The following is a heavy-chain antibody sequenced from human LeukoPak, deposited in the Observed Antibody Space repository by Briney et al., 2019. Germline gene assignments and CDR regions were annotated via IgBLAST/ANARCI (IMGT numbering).Heavy chain of an antibody. CDR3: ARGWGGYSYVYSSDY. CDR2: INHSGST. D-gene: IGHD5-18*01. Sequence: SETLSLTCAVYGGSFSGYYWSWIRQPQGKGLEWIGEINHSGSTNYNPSLKSRVTISVDTSKNQFSLKLSSVTAADTAGYYCARGWGGYSYVYSSDYWGQGTLVTVSS. CDR1: GGSFSGYY. J-gene: IGHJ4*02. V-gene: IGHV4-34*01.